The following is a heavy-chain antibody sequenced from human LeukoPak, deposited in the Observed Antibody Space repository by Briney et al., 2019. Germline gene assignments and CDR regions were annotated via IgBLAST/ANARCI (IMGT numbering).Heavy chain of an antibody. Sequence: GGSLRLSCVASGFTFSNIIMSWVRQAPGKGLEWVSSISGTAGSAYYGDSVKGRFTISRDNAKNSLYLQMNSLRAEDTALYYCAKDRGVVVTAIRGLDYWGQGTLVTVSS. J-gene: IGHJ4*02. CDR2: ISGTAGSA. V-gene: IGHV3-23*01. CDR1: GFTFSNII. D-gene: IGHD2-21*02. CDR3: AKDRGVVVTAIRGLDY.